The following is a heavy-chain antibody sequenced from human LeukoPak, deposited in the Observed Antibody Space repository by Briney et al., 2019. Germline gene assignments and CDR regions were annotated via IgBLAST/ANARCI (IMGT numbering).Heavy chain of an antibody. CDR2: IIPNFGTA. Sequence: ASVKLSCNASGATFTIYTISWVRQGPGQGLEWMGGIIPNFGTANYAQKFQGRVTITADESTSTAYMELSSLRSEDTAVYYCAGAVPHVYTAMVTFFDYWGQGTMVTVSS. CDR3: AGAVPHVYTAMVTFFDY. CDR1: GATFTIYT. D-gene: IGHD5-18*01. V-gene: IGHV1-69*13. J-gene: IGHJ4*02.